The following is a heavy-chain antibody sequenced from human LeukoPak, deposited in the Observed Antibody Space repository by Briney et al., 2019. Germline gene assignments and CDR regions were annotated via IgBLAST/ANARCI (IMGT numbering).Heavy chain of an antibody. CDR3: AKDILGGLYWYFDL. CDR2: ISYDGSNK. V-gene: IGHV3-30*18. CDR1: GFTFSSYG. D-gene: IGHD2-15*01. J-gene: IGHJ2*01. Sequence: GRSLRLSCAASGFTFSSYGMHWVRQAPGKGLEWVAVISYDGSNKYYADSVKGRFTISRDNSKNTLYLQMNSLRAEDTAVYYCAKDILGGLYWYFDLWGRGTLVTVSS.